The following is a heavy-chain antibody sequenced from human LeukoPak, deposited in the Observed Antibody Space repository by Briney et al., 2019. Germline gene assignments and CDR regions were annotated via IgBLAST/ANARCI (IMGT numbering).Heavy chain of an antibody. V-gene: IGHV1-18*01. CDR1: VGTFSSYA. CDR3: ARDRAYGSGSYYHFDY. CDR2: ISAYNGNT. J-gene: IGHJ4*02. Sequence: GASVKVSCKASVGTFSSYAISWVRQAPGQGLEWMGWISAYNGNTNYAQKLQGRVTMTTDTSTSTAYMELRSLRSDDTAVYYCARDRAYGSGSYYHFDYWGQGTLVTVSS. D-gene: IGHD3-10*01.